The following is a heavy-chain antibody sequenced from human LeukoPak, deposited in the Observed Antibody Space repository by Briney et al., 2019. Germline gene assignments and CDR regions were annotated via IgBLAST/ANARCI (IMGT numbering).Heavy chain of an antibody. CDR3: AREDYDILTGYYPLDY. D-gene: IGHD3-9*01. J-gene: IGHJ4*02. CDR2: IYASGST. Sequence: SETLSLTCTVSGGSISSYYWSWIRQPAGKGLEWIGRIYASGSTNYNPSLKSRVTMSVDTSKNQFSLKLSSVTAADTAVYYCAREDYDILTGYYPLDYWGQGTLVTVSS. V-gene: IGHV4-4*07. CDR1: GGSISSYY.